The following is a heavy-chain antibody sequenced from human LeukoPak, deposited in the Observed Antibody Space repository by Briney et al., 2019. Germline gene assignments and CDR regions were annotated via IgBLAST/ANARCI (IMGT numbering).Heavy chain of an antibody. CDR1: GGSISSYY. Sequence: PSETLSLTCTVSGGSISSYYWSWIRQPAGKGLEWIGRIYTSGSTNYNPSLKSRVTMSVDTTRNQFSLKLNSVTAADTAVYYCAKSNGYGLVDIWGQGTMVTVSS. D-gene: IGHD3-10*01. CDR2: IYTSGST. CDR3: AKSNGYGLVDI. V-gene: IGHV4-4*07. J-gene: IGHJ3*02.